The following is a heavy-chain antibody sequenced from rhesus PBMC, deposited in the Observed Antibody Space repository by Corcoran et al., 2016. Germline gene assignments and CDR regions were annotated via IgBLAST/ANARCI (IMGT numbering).Heavy chain of an antibody. Sequence: QVQLQESGPGLVKPSETLSLTCAVSGGSFSSYWWSWIRQPPGKGLEWIGEINGNSGSTNYNPSLKSRVTISKGASKNQFSLKLSSVTAADTAVYYCARLGDDYGYYYTPYFDYWGQGVLVTVSS. J-gene: IGHJ4*01. D-gene: IGHD3S6*01. CDR3: ARLGDDYGYYYTPYFDY. CDR2: INGNSGST. CDR1: GGSFSSYW. V-gene: IGHV4-80*01.